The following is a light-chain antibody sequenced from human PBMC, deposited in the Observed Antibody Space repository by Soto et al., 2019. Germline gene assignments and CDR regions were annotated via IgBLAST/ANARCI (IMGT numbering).Light chain of an antibody. CDR1: QAISIY. V-gene: IGKV1-27*01. J-gene: IGKJ1*01. Sequence: DIQMTQSTSSLSTSVGDRVTITYRASQAISIYLAWYQQKPGKVPKLLIYAASTLQSGVPSRFSGSGSGTDFTLTISSLQPEDVATYYCQKYNSAPPTFGQGTKVEIK. CDR2: AAS. CDR3: QKYNSAPPT.